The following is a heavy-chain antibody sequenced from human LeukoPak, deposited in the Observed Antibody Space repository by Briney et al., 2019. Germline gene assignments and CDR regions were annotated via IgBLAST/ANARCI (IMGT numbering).Heavy chain of an antibody. Sequence: PSETQSLTCTVSGGSISSGGYYWSWIRQHPGKGLEWIGYIYYSGSTYYNPSLKSRVTISVDTSKNQFSLKLSSVTAADTAVYYCASGSSWSGFYYFDYWGQGTLVTVSS. CDR2: IYYSGST. CDR3: ASGSSWSGFYYFDY. V-gene: IGHV4-31*03. D-gene: IGHD3-3*01. J-gene: IGHJ4*02. CDR1: GGSISSGGYY.